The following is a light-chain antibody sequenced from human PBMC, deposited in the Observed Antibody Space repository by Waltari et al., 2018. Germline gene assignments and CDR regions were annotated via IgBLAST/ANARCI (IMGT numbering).Light chain of an antibody. J-gene: IGKJ1*01. CDR2: KAS. V-gene: IGKV1-5*03. CDR1: QSLSNW. Sequence: DIQMTQSPSTLTASVGDRVTITCRASQSLSNWLAWYQQKPGKAPKVLIYKASTLERGVPSRFSGSGSGTDFTLTISSLQPDDFATYYCQQYRNLWTFGQGTKVEIK. CDR3: QQYRNLWT.